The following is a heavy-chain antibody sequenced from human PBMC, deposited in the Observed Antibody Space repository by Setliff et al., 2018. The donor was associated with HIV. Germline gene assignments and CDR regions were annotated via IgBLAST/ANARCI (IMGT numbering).Heavy chain of an antibody. CDR3: AGVFGVYYDKEGPYDAFDI. CDR2: IIPIFGTA. D-gene: IGHD3-22*01. CDR1: GGTFSSYA. J-gene: IGHJ3*02. Sequence: SVKVSCKASGGTFSSYAISWVRQAPGQGLECMGGIIPIFGTANYAQKFQGRVTITTDESTSTAYMELSSLRSEDTAVYCCAGVFGVYYDKEGPYDAFDIWGQGTMVTVSS. V-gene: IGHV1-69*05.